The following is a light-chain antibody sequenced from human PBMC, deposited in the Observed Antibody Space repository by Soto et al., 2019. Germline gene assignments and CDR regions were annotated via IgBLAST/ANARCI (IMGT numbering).Light chain of an antibody. V-gene: IGLV2-11*01. CDR3: SSYTSSSTYV. CDR2: DVI. CDR1: SSDVGAYIY. J-gene: IGLJ1*01. Sequence: QSALAQPRSVSGSPGQSVTFSCTGTSSDVGAYIYVSWYQQHPGKAPKLIIYDVIKRPSGVPDRFSGSKSGNTASLTISGLQAEDEADYYCSSYTSSSTYVFGTGTKVTVL.